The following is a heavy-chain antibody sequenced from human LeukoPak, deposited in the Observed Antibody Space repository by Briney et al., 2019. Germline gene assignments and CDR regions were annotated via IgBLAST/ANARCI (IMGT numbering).Heavy chain of an antibody. CDR3: ARDQGFWSGYLIPPYYYYYMDV. J-gene: IGHJ6*03. V-gene: IGHV4-4*07. Sequence: SETLSLTCTVSGGSISSYYWSWIRQPAGKGLEWIGRIYTSGSTNYNPSLKSRVTMSVDTSKNQFSLKLSSVTAADTAVYYCARDQGFWSGYLIPPYYYYYMDVWGKGTTVTVSS. D-gene: IGHD3-3*01. CDR2: IYTSGST. CDR1: GGSISSYY.